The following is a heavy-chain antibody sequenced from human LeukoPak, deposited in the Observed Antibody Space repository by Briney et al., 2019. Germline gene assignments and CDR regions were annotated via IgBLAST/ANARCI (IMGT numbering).Heavy chain of an antibody. J-gene: IGHJ4*02. CDR2: IYYSGST. D-gene: IGHD5-24*01. CDR1: GGSISSYY. V-gene: IGHV4-59*01. CDR3: ARVGNGYNGYYFDY. Sequence: KPSETLSLTCTVSGGSISSYYWSWIRQPPGKGLEWIGYIYYSGSTNYNPSLKSRVTISVDTSKNQFSLKLSSVTAADTAVYYCARVGNGYNGYYFDYWGQGTLVTVSS.